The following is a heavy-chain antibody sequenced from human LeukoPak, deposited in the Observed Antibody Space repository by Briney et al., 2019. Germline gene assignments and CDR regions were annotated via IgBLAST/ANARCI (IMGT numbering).Heavy chain of an antibody. CDR2: INSDGSST. V-gene: IGHV3-74*01. D-gene: IGHD1-26*01. CDR1: GFTFSSYW. J-gene: IGHJ4*02. CDR3: ARDHPSGSQAYY. Sequence: GGSLRLSCAASGFTFSSYWMHWVRQAPGKGLVWVSRINSDGSSTSYADSVKGRFTVSRDNAKNTLYLQMNSLRAEDTAVYYCARDHPSGSQAYYWGQGTLVTVSS.